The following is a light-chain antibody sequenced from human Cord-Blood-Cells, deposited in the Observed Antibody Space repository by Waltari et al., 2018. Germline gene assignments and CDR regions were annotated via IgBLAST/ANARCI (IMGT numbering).Light chain of an antibody. CDR3: QSADSSCTYV. Sequence: SYELTQPPSVSVSPGQTARTTSSGDALPKQYAYWYQQKPGKAPVLVLYRDSERPAGIPQRFSGSSSGTTVTLTISGVQAEDEADYYCQSADSSCTYVFGTGTKVTVL. CDR1: ALPKQY. V-gene: IGLV3-25*03. CDR2: RDS. J-gene: IGLJ1*01.